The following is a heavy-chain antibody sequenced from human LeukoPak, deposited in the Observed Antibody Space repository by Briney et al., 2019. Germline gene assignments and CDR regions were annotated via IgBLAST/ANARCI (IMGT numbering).Heavy chain of an antibody. Sequence: GGSLRLSCAASGFTFSTYAMSWVRQAPGKGPEWVSAISGSGISTSFADAVEGRFTISRDNSKNTLSLQMNSLRAEDTAVYYCANAGGDSRPHDYWGQGTLVTVSS. D-gene: IGHD2-21*02. CDR1: GFTFSTYA. V-gene: IGHV3-23*01. J-gene: IGHJ4*02. CDR3: ANAGGDSRPHDY. CDR2: ISGSGIST.